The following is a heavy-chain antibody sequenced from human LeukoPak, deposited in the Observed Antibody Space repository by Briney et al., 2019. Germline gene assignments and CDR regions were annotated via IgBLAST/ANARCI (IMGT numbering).Heavy chain of an antibody. CDR2: IYSSGST. CDR1: GGSISSYY. Sequence: SETLSLTCTVSGGSISSYYWSWIRQPAGKGLEWIGRIYSSGSTNYNPSLKSRVTMSVDTSKSQFSLRLSSVTAADTAVYYCASPREPDAFDIWGQGTMVTVSS. J-gene: IGHJ3*02. CDR3: ASPREPDAFDI. V-gene: IGHV4-4*07. D-gene: IGHD1-26*01.